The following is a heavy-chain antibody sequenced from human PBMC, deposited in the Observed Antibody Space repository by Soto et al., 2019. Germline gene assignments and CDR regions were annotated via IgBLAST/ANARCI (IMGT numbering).Heavy chain of an antibody. D-gene: IGHD2-2*02. Sequence: QVQLVQSGAEVKKPGASVKVSCKASGYTFTSYGISWVRQAPGQGLAWMGWISAYNGITKYAQRLQGRVTMTHGTATGTAYMELRGRRSDDTAVYYWARDPGSSTSWYICYYYGMDVWGQGTTVTVSS. CDR3: ARDPGSSTSWYICYYYGMDV. CDR1: GYTFTSYG. CDR2: ISAYNGIT. V-gene: IGHV1-18*04. J-gene: IGHJ6*02.